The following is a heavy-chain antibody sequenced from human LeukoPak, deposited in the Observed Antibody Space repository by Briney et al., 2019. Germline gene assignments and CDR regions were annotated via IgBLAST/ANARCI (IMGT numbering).Heavy chain of an antibody. Sequence: GGSLRLSCAASGFTFDDYGMSWVRQAPGKGLEWVSGINWNGGSTGYADSVKGRFTISRDNAKNSLYLQMDSLRAEDTAVYYCAKLTADSGYDYAVEFDYWGQGTLVTVSS. J-gene: IGHJ4*02. CDR3: AKLTADSGYDYAVEFDY. CDR2: INWNGGST. D-gene: IGHD5-12*01. CDR1: GFTFDDYG. V-gene: IGHV3-20*04.